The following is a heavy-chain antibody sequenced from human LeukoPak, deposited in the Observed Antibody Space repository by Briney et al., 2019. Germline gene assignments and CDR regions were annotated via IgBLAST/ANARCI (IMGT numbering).Heavy chain of an antibody. CDR2: IFHDGST. D-gene: IGHD3-9*01. CDR1: SGSIFSSNW. CDR3: AITHYDILTGYHKYMGV. Sequence: SGTLSLTCAVSSGSIFSSNWWSWVRQPPGKGLEWIGQIFHDGSTSYSPSLKSRVTISVDKSKNHFSLRVTSVTAADTAVYYCAITHYDILTGYHKYMGVWGKGTTVTISS. J-gene: IGHJ6*03. V-gene: IGHV4-4*02.